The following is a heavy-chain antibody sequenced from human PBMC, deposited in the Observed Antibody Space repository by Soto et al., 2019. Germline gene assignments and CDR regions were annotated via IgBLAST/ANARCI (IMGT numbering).Heavy chain of an antibody. J-gene: IGHJ4*02. CDR2: IIPYYNTL. Sequence: QAQVVQSGAEVRKPGSSVKLSCKATEGTFNSYAIAWVRQAPGQGLEWMGGIIPYYNTLNYAQKFQDRVTITADDSTNTVYMELSSLRSDDTAVYFCASGASRWYPYFFDSWAQGTLVTVSS. V-gene: IGHV1-69*01. CDR1: EGTFNSYA. D-gene: IGHD6-13*01. CDR3: ASGASRWYPYFFDS.